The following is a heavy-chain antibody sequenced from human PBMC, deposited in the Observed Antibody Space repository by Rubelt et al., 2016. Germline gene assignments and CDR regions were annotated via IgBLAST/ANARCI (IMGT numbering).Heavy chain of an antibody. J-gene: IGHJ3*02. V-gene: IGHV3-30*04. Sequence: QVRLVESGGGVVQPGRSLRLSCAASGFTFSSYAMHWVRQAPGKGLEWVAVISYDGSNQYYADSVKGRFTISRDNSKNTLYLQMNSLRAEDTAGYYCARENPTVDAFDIWGQGTMVTVSS. CDR3: ARENPTVDAFDI. D-gene: IGHD4-17*01. CDR2: ISYDGSNQ. CDR1: GFTFSSYA.